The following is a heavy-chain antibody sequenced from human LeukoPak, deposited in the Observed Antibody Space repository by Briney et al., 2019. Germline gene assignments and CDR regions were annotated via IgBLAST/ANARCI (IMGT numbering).Heavy chain of an antibody. CDR1: GFTFSSYG. CDR3: AKDYGIAVAATEVVDY. V-gene: IGHV3-30*18. CDR2: ISYDGSNE. Sequence: GGSLRLSCAASGFTFSSYGMHWVRQAPGKGLEWVAVISYDGSNEYYADSVKGRFTISRDNSKNTLYLQMNSLRAEDTAVYYCAKDYGIAVAATEVVDYWGQGTLVTVSS. J-gene: IGHJ4*02. D-gene: IGHD6-19*01.